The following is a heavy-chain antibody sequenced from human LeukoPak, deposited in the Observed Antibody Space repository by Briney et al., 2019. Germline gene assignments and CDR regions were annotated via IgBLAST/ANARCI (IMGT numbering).Heavy chain of an antibody. CDR1: GYTFTGYY. CDR2: INPNSGGT. J-gene: IGHJ4*02. V-gene: IGHV1-2*02. D-gene: IGHD3-10*01. Sequence: ASVKVSCQPSGYTFTGYYIQWVRQAPNQGLEWMGWINPNSGGTNYAQKFQGRVTMTRDTSISTAYMELSRLRSDDTAVYYCARDLSYYGSGSYYFDYWGQGTLVTVSS. CDR3: ARDLSYYGSGSYYFDY.